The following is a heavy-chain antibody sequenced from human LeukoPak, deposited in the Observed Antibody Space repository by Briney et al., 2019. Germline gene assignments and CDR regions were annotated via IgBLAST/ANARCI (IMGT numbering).Heavy chain of an antibody. J-gene: IGHJ4*02. Sequence: GGSLRLSCAASGFTFSSYAMHWARQAPGKGLEGVALISYDESYKYYADSVKGRFTISRDTSKNTLYLQMNSLRAEDTAVYYCAKDGPYSGYDTFDYWGQGTLVTVSS. CDR1: GFTFSSYA. D-gene: IGHD5-12*01. CDR3: AKDGPYSGYDTFDY. V-gene: IGHV3-30*04. CDR2: ISYDESYK.